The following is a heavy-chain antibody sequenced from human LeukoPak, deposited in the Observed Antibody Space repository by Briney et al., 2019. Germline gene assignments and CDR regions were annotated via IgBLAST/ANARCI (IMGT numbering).Heavy chain of an antibody. Sequence: GGSLRLSCAASGFTFSSYSMNWVRQAPGKGLEWVSYISSSSSTIYYADSVKGRFTISRDNAKNSLYLQMNSLRAEDTAVYYCARDLDSYGSYWGQGTLVTVSS. CDR1: GFTFSSYS. V-gene: IGHV3-48*01. CDR3: ARDLDSYGSY. CDR2: ISSSSSTI. J-gene: IGHJ4*02. D-gene: IGHD5-18*01.